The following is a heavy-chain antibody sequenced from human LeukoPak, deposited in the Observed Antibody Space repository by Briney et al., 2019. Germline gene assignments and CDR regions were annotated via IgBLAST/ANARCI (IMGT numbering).Heavy chain of an antibody. CDR1: GFTFSSYG. CDR3: AKEFYDILTGYPPGY. J-gene: IGHJ4*02. V-gene: IGHV3-30*18. CDR2: ISYDGSNK. Sequence: PGRSLRLSCAASGFTFSSYGMHWVRQAPGKGLEWVAVISYDGSNKYYADSVKGRFTISRDNSKNTLYLQMNSLRAEDTAVYYCAKEFYDILTGYPPGYWGQGTLVTVSS. D-gene: IGHD3-9*01.